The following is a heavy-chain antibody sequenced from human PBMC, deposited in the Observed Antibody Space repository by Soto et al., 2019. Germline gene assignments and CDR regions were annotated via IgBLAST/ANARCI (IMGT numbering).Heavy chain of an antibody. J-gene: IGHJ4*02. D-gene: IGHD5-12*01. CDR1: GFTFSSYA. V-gene: IGHV3-23*01. CDR2: ICGSGSTT. CDR3: ARVDGPTVETMFFDY. Sequence: PGGSLRLSCAASGFTFSSYAMSWARQAPGKGLEWVSAICGSGSTTYYADSVKGRFTLSRDNAHNTLYLQMDSLRDDDTAVYYCARVDGPTVETMFFDYWGQGIPVTVSS.